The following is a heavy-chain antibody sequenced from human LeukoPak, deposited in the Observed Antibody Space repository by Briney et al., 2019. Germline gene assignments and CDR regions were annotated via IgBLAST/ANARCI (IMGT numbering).Heavy chain of an antibody. Sequence: PSETLSLTCTVSGGSISSYYWSWIRQPPGKGLEWIGYIYYSGSTNYNPSLKSRVTISVDTSKNQFSLKLSSVTAADTAVYYCARRGGYGGSDYFDYWGQGTLVTVSS. J-gene: IGHJ4*02. CDR1: GGSISSYY. D-gene: IGHD5-18*01. CDR3: ARRGGYGGSDYFDY. V-gene: IGHV4-59*08. CDR2: IYYSGST.